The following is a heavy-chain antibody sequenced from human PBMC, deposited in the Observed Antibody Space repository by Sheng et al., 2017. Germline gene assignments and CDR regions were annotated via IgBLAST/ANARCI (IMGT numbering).Heavy chain of an antibody. CDR1: GFTFSSYA. J-gene: IGHJ4*02. CDR2: ISGSGGST. V-gene: IGHV3-23*04. Sequence: EVQLVESGGGLVQPGGSLRLSCAASGFTFSSYAMSWVRQAPGKGLEWVSAISGSGGSTYYADSVKGRFTISRDNSKNTLYLQMNSLRAEDTAVYYCAKGSDVLRYFDWLLYFDYWGQGTLVTVSS. D-gene: IGHD3-9*01. CDR3: AKGSDVLRYFDWLLYFDY.